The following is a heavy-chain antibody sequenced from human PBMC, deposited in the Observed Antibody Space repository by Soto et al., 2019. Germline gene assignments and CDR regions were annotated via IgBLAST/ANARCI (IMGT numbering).Heavy chain of an antibody. CDR1: GFTFSSYS. Sequence: KPGGSLRLSCAASGFTFSSYSMNWVRQAPGKGLEWVSSISSSSSYIYYADSVKGRFTISRDNAKNSLYLQMNSLRAEDTAVYYCARDQGVEARGYYYGMDVWGQGTTVTVSS. CDR2: ISSSSSYI. J-gene: IGHJ6*02. D-gene: IGHD2-15*01. CDR3: ARDQGVEARGYYYGMDV. V-gene: IGHV3-21*01.